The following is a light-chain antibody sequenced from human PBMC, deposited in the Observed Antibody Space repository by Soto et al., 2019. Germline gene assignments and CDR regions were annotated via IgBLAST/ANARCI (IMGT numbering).Light chain of an antibody. Sequence: QSVLTQPPSVSAAPGQKVTISCSGSSSNIGKNDILWYQQFPGTAPKLLIYVNDKRPSGIPDRFSGSKSGTSATLGITGLQTGDEADYYCGTWDSSLSAGVFGGGTQLTVL. CDR3: GTWDSSLSAGV. J-gene: IGLJ3*02. CDR2: VND. CDR1: SSNIGKND. V-gene: IGLV1-51*01.